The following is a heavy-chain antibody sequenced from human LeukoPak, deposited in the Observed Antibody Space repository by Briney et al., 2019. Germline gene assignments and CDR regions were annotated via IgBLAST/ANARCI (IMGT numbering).Heavy chain of an antibody. Sequence: ASVKVSCKASGYTFTSYYMHWVRQAPGQGLEWMGIINPSGGSTSYAQKFQGRVTMTRDMSTSTVYMELSSLRSEDTAVYYCARENYYDSSGTYGSDYWGQGTLVTVSS. CDR3: ARENYYDSSGTYGSDY. D-gene: IGHD3-22*01. J-gene: IGHJ4*02. CDR2: INPSGGST. CDR1: GYTFTSYY. V-gene: IGHV1-46*01.